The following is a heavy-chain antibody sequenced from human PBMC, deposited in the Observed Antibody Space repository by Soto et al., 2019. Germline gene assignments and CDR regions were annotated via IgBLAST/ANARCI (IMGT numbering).Heavy chain of an antibody. V-gene: IGHV3-74*01. CDR3: XXXXXXXXXXY. J-gene: IGHJ4*02. CDR1: GFTFSSCW. Sequence: EVRLVESGGGLVQPGGSLRLSCAASGFTFSSCWMHWVRQAPGKGLVSVSRINPDGSDTNYEDSVRGRFTISRDNAKNTLYLQVNSLRAEDTAVXXXXXXXXXXXXXYWGQGTLVTVSS. CDR2: INPDGSDT.